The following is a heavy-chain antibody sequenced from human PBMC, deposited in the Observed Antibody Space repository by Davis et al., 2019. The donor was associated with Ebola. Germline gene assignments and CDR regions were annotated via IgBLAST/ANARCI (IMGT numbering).Heavy chain of an antibody. D-gene: IGHD6-6*01. V-gene: IGHV3-23*01. CDR3: AKVSSSSHDY. Sequence: GESLKISCTASGLTFSSYAMSWVRQAPGKGLEWVSAVSGSGGSTYYADSVKGRFTISRDNSKDTLFLQMSSLRAEDTAVYYCAKVSSSSHDYWGQGTLVTVSS. CDR2: VSGSGGST. CDR1: GLTFSSYA. J-gene: IGHJ4*02.